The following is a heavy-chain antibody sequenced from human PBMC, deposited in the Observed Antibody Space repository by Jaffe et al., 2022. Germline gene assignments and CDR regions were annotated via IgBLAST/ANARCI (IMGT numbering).Heavy chain of an antibody. V-gene: IGHV4-38-2*01. D-gene: IGHD3-9*01. CDR1: GYSISSGYY. Sequence: QVQLQESGPGLVKPSETLSLTCAVSGYSISSGYYWGWIRQPPGKGLEWIGSLYHSGSTYYNPSLKSRVTISVDTSKNQFSLKLSSVTAADTAVYYCARTHYDILTGSLVWGQGTLVTVSS. CDR3: ARTHYDILTGSLV. CDR2: LYHSGST. J-gene: IGHJ4*02.